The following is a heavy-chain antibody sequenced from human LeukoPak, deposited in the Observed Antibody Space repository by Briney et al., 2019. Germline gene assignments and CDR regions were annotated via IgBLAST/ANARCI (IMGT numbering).Heavy chain of an antibody. CDR3: AKDLQGYCSSTSCYLTENWFDP. D-gene: IGHD2-2*01. CDR2: IRYDGSNK. CDR1: GFTFSSYG. J-gene: IGHJ5*02. V-gene: IGHV3-30*02. Sequence: PGGSLRLSCAASGFTFSSYGVHWVRQAPGKGLEWVAFIRYDGSNKYYADSVKGRFTISRDNSKNTLYLQMNSLRAEDTAVYYCAKDLQGYCSSTSCYLTENWFDPWGQGTLVTVSS.